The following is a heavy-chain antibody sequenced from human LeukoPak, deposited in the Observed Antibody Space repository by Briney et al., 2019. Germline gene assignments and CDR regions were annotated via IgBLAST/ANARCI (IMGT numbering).Heavy chain of an antibody. D-gene: IGHD3-10*01. CDR1: GYTFTSYA. V-gene: IGHV1-3*01. CDR2: INAGNGNT. Sequence: GASVKVSCKASGYTFTSYAMHWVRQAPGQRLEWMGWINAGNGNTKYSQKFQGRVTITRDTSASTAYMELSSLRSEDAAVYYRASTRAYYYGSGSYSTRFDYWGQGTLVTVSS. J-gene: IGHJ4*02. CDR3: ASTRAYYYGSGSYSTRFDY.